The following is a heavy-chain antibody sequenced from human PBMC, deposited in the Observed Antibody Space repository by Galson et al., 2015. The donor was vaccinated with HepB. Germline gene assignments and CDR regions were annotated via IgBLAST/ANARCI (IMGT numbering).Heavy chain of an antibody. CDR1: GFTFSSYV. CDR2: ISSSSSYI. Sequence: SLRLSCAASGFTFSSYVMSWVRQAPGKGLEWVSSISSSSSYIYYADSVKGRFTISRDNAKNSLYLQMNSLRAEDTAVYYCARDIQSRYSSSWYNYWGQGTLVTVSS. V-gene: IGHV3-21*01. J-gene: IGHJ4*02. CDR3: ARDIQSRYSSSWYNY. D-gene: IGHD6-13*01.